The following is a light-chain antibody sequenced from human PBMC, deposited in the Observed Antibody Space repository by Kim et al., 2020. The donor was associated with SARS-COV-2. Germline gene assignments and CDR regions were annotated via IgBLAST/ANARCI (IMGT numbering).Light chain of an antibody. J-gene: IGLJ3*02. CDR3: QTWGTGIAV. CDR1: SGHSSYA. CDR2: LNSDGSH. V-gene: IGLV4-69*01. Sequence: QPVLTQPPSASASLGASVKLTCTLSSGHSSYAIAWHQQQPEKGPRYLMKLNSDGSHSKGDGIPDRFSGSSSGAERYLTISSLQSEDEADYYCQTWGTGIAVFGGGTQLTVL.